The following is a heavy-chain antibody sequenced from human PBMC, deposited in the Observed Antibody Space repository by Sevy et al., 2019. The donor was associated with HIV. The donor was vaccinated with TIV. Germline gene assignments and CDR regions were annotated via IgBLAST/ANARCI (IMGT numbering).Heavy chain of an antibody. CDR1: GFTFSSYA. D-gene: IGHD6-19*01. CDR3: ARESIAVAGTSGGLDY. Sequence: GGSLRLSCAASGFTFSSYAMHWVRQAPGKGLEWVAVISYDGSNKYYADSVKGRFTISRDNSKNTLYLQMNSPRAEDTAVYYCARESIAVAGTSGGLDYWGQGTLVTVSS. CDR2: ISYDGSNK. J-gene: IGHJ4*02. V-gene: IGHV3-30-3*01.